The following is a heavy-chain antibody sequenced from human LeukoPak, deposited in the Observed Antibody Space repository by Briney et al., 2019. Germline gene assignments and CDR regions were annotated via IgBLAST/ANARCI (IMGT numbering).Heavy chain of an antibody. D-gene: IGHD3-10*01. CDR1: GYTFTGYY. CDR2: INPNSGGT. V-gene: IGHV1-2*02. J-gene: IGHJ6*03. Sequence: GASVKVSCKASGYTFTGYYMHWVRQAPGQGLEWMGWINPNSGGTNYAQKFQGRVTMTRDTSISTAYMELSSLRSEDTAVYYCAADRVSRITMVRGAVEYYYMDVWGKGTTVTVSS. CDR3: AADRVSRITMVRGAVEYYYMDV.